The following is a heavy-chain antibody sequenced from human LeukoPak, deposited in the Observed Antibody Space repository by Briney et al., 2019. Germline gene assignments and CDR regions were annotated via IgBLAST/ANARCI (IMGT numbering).Heavy chain of an antibody. CDR3: ARVGGFGELLD. CDR2: INPNSGST. V-gene: IGHV1-2*06. Sequence: GASVKVSCKASGYTFTGYYMNWVRQAPGQGLEWMGRINPNSGSTDYAQKFQGRVTMTRNTSISTAYMELSRLRSDDTAVYYCARVGGFGELLDWGQGTLVTVFS. J-gene: IGHJ4*02. D-gene: IGHD3-10*01. CDR1: GYTFTGYY.